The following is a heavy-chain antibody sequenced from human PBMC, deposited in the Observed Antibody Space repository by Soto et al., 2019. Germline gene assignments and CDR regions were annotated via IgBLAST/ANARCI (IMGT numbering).Heavy chain of an antibody. Sequence: QVQLVQSGAEMQQPGASVSVSCKASGGTFSKYAFSWVRQAPGQGLEWLGGTIPMFGTPNYAQKFQGRVAISADESTATVYMGLSCLRSEGTAVYFCTRPLRDRNYYYGMAVWGQGTTVTVSS. V-gene: IGHV1-69*01. J-gene: IGHJ6*02. D-gene: IGHD3-22*01. CDR1: GGTFSKYA. CDR2: TIPMFGTP. CDR3: TRPLRDRNYYYGMAV.